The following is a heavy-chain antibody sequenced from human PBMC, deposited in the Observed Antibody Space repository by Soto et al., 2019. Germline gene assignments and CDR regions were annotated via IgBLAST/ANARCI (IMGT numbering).Heavy chain of an antibody. D-gene: IGHD3-16*01. CDR2: IYYSGNT. V-gene: IGHV4-30-4*01. CDR1: GGSTSSDNY. CDR3: AREGGESSDGLYYFDS. J-gene: IGHJ4*02. Sequence: TSETLSLTCTVSGGSTSSDNYWSWIRQPPGKGLEWIGHIYYSGNTDYNPSLKSRLAISIDTSKNQFSLKLSSVTAADTAVYFCAREGGESSDGLYYFDSWGQGSLVTVSS.